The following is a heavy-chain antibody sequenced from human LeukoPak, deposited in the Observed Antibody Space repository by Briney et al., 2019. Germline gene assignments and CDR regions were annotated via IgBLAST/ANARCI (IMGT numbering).Heavy chain of an antibody. D-gene: IGHD7-27*01. J-gene: IGHJ6*02. CDR2: INPNSGGT. Sequence: GASVTVSCKASVYTFTRYYMHWVRQAPGQGHEWMGWINPNSGGTNYAQNSQGRVTMTRDTSISTAYMELSRLRSDDTAVYYCARDLLGRAYYYYYGMDVWGQGTTVTVSS. V-gene: IGHV1-2*02. CDR3: ARDLLGRAYYYYYGMDV. CDR1: VYTFTRYY.